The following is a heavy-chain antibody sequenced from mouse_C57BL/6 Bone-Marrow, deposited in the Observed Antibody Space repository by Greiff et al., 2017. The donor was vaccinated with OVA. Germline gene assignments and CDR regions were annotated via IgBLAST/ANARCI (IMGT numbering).Heavy chain of an antibody. CDR1: GFNIKDDY. CDR3: TTLYLYYLDY. V-gene: IGHV14-4*01. D-gene: IGHD5-5*01. Sequence: EVQLQQSGAELVRPGASVKLSCTASGFNIKDDYMHWVKQRPEQGLEWIGWIDPENGDTEYASKFQGKATITADTSSNTAYLQLSSLTSEDTAVYYCTTLYLYYLDYWGQGTTLTVSS. CDR2: IDPENGDT. J-gene: IGHJ2*01.